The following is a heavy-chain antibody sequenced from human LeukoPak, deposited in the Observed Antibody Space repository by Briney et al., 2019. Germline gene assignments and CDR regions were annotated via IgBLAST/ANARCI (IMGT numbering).Heavy chain of an antibody. V-gene: IGHV1-24*01. CDR3: ATDLWALRDTGPNDY. Sequence: ASVKVSCKVSGYTLTELSMHWVRQAPGKGLEWMGGFDPEDGETIYAQKFQGRVTMTEDTSTDTANMELSSLRSEDTAVYYCATDLWALRDTGPNDYWGQGTLVTVSS. CDR2: FDPEDGET. J-gene: IGHJ4*02. D-gene: IGHD5-18*01. CDR1: GYTLTELS.